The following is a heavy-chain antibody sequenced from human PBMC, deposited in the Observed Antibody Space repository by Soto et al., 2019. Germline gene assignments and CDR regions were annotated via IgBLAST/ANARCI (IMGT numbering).Heavy chain of an antibody. CDR3: ARTMQWLGPSFDY. CDR1: GGSISSYY. V-gene: IGHV4-59*01. CDR2: IYYSGST. Sequence: SETLSLTCTVSGGSISSYYWSWIRQPPGKGLEWIGYIYYSGSTNYNPSLKSRVTISVDTSKNQFSLKLSSVTAADTAVYYCARTMQWLGPSFDYWGQGTLVTVS. D-gene: IGHD6-19*01. J-gene: IGHJ4*02.